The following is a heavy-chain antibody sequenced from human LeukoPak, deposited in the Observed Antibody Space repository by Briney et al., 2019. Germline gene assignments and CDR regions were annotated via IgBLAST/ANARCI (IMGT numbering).Heavy chain of an antibody. V-gene: IGHV3-23*01. J-gene: IGHJ4*02. D-gene: IGHD6-13*01. CDR1: GXTFSSYS. CDR3: AKDAAGPEY. Sequence: GGSLRLSCVVSGXTFSSYSMSWVRQAPGKGQEWVSGISASGGDTWYPDSVKGRFTISRDNSKNTLFLQMNSLRVEDTAIYYCAKDAAGPEYWGQGTLVTVSS. CDR2: ISASGGDT.